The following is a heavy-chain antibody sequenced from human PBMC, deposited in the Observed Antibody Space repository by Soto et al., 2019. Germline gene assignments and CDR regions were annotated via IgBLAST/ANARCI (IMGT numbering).Heavy chain of an antibody. J-gene: IGHJ4*02. CDR1: GGTFTNYA. V-gene: IGHV1-69*04. Sequence: SVKVSCKASGGTFTNYAFSWVLQAPGQGLEWMGRIIPILGIANYAQKFQGRVTITADKSTSTAYMELSSLRSEDTAVYYCARGLDYYDSSGYYSDYWGQGTLVTVSS. CDR3: ARGLDYYDSSGYYSDY. D-gene: IGHD3-22*01. CDR2: IIPILGIA.